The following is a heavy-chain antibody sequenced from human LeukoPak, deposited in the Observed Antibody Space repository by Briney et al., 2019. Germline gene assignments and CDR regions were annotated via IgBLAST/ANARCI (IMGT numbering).Heavy chain of an antibody. CDR1: GDSVSSSSVT. Sequence: SQALSLSCAISGDSVSSSSVTWNWIRQSPSRGLEWLGRTYYRSTWYNDYAVSVRGRITVNPDTSKNQFSLHLNSVTPEDTAVYYCARRLTQYDCFDPWGQGILVTVSS. V-gene: IGHV6-1*01. J-gene: IGHJ5*02. D-gene: IGHD2-2*01. CDR2: TYYRSTWYN. CDR3: ARRLTQYDCFDP.